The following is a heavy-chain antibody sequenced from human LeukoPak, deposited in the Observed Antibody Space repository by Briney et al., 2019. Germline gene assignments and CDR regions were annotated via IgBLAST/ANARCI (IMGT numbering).Heavy chain of an antibody. D-gene: IGHD6-19*01. CDR2: IYSGGST. CDR3: ARSVWQWASAEY. V-gene: IGHV3-53*01. J-gene: IGHJ4*02. Sequence: GGSLRLSCAASGFTFSSYWMSWVRQAPGKGLEWVSVIYSGGSTYYADSVKGRFTISRDNSKNTLYLQMNSLRVEDTAVYYCARSVWQWASAEYWGQGTLVTVSS. CDR1: GFTFSSYW.